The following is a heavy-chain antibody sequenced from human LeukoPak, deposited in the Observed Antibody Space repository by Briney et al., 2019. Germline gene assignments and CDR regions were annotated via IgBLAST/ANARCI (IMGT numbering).Heavy chain of an antibody. CDR2: IGTAGDT. V-gene: IGHV3-13*01. CDR1: GFTFSSYD. CDR3: ARGLAAEGAFDI. D-gene: IGHD3-22*01. J-gene: IGHJ3*02. Sequence: PGGSLRLSCAASGFTFSSYDMHWVRQATGKGLEWVSAIGTAGDTYYPGSVKGRFTISRENAKNSLYLQMNSLRAGDTAVYYCARGLAAEGAFDIWGQGTMVTVSS.